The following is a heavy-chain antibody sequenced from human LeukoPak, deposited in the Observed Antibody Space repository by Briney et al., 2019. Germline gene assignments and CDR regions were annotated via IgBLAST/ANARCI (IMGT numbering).Heavy chain of an antibody. V-gene: IGHV3-21*01. CDR2: ISSSSSYI. D-gene: IGHD3-22*01. Sequence: PGGSLRLSCAASGFTFSSYSMNWVRQAPGKGLEWVSSISSSSSYIYYADSVKGRFTISRDNAKNSLYLQMNSLRAEDTAVYYCARDPPRLTYYYDSSGTPRAFDIWGQGTMVTVSS. J-gene: IGHJ3*02. CDR3: ARDPPRLTYYYDSSGTPRAFDI. CDR1: GFTFSSYS.